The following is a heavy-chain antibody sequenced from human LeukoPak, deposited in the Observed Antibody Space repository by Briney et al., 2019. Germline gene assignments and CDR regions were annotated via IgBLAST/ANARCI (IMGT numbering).Heavy chain of an antibody. J-gene: IGHJ4*02. CDR3: AKXRPNYYESNGHYYRRDGDY. CDR1: GFTFSIYA. V-gene: IGHV3-23*01. D-gene: IGHD3-22*01. Sequence: GGSLRLSCAASGFTFSIYAMSWVRQAPGKGLEWVSSISSRSDYTYYEDSVKGRFTISRDNSQNTLYLQMNSLRAEDTAIYYCAKXRPNYYESNGHYYRRDGDYWGQXTLVTV. CDR2: ISSRSDYT.